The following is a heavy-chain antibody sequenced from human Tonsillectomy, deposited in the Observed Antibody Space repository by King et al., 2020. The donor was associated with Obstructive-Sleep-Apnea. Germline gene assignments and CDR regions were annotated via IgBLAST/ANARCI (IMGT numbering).Heavy chain of an antibody. J-gene: IGHJ6*02. CDR2: IHHSGST. Sequence: QLQESGPGLLKPSETLSLTCTVSGYSISGGYYWGWIRQPPGKGLEWIGSIHHSGSTNYKPSLKSQVTISIDTSKNQFSLRLSSVTAADTAVYYCARDRDVYYYDTSGAKYGMDVWGQGTTVTVSS. D-gene: IGHD3-22*01. CDR1: GYSISGGYY. V-gene: IGHV4-38-2*02. CDR3: ARDRDVYYYDTSGAKYGMDV.